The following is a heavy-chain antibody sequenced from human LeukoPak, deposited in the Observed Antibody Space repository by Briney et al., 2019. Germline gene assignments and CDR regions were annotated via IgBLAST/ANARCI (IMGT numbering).Heavy chain of an antibody. V-gene: IGHV1-18*01. Sequence: ASVKVSCKASGYSFPSYGISWVRQAPGQGPEWMGWISPYNDNTNYAQKLQGRAALTTDTSTSTAYMELRSLRSDDTAVYYCARRVDYDFWSGPYADYWGQGTLVTVSS. CDR2: ISPYNDNT. D-gene: IGHD3-3*01. J-gene: IGHJ4*02. CDR3: ARRVDYDFWSGPYADY. CDR1: GYSFPSYG.